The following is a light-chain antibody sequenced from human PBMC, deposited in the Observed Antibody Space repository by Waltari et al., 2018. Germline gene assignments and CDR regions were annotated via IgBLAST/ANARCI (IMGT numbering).Light chain of an antibody. J-gene: IGKJ2*03. CDR3: GQGTHWPPYS. Sequence: EDVMNQSPLSLPITPGQPASISCRSSQSLVHSDGNTYLSRYQQKPGQPPRLLIYKVSNRDSGGPDRFSCSGAGTDFTLKISRVEAEDVGVYYCGQGTHWPPYSFGQGTKVEIK. V-gene: IGKV2-30*02. CDR1: QSLVHSDGNTY. CDR2: KVS.